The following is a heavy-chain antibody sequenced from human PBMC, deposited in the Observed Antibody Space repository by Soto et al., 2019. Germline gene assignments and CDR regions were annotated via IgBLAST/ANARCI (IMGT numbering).Heavy chain of an antibody. D-gene: IGHD3-22*01. CDR1: GFTFSSYS. CDR3: ARGLYYYDSSGYWGY. CDR2: ISSSSSTI. V-gene: IGHV3-48*02. J-gene: IGHJ4*02. Sequence: EVQLVESGGGLVQPGGSLRLSCAASGFTFSSYSMNWVRQAPGKGLEWVSYISSSSSTIYYADSVKGRFTISRDNAKNSLYLQMNSLRDEDTAVYYCARGLYYYDSSGYWGYWGQGNLVSVPS.